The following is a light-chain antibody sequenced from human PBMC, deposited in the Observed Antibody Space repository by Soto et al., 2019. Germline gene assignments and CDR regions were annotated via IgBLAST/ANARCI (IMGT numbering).Light chain of an antibody. CDR1: QTISNW. CDR2: KAS. CDR3: QQYYSYST. V-gene: IGKV1-5*03. Sequence: IQMTQSPSTLSASVGDRVTITCQASQTISNWLAWYQQKPGKAPKLLIYKASTLESGVPSRFSGSGSGTEFTLTISSLQPEDFATYYCQQYYSYSTFGQGTRVDI. J-gene: IGKJ1*01.